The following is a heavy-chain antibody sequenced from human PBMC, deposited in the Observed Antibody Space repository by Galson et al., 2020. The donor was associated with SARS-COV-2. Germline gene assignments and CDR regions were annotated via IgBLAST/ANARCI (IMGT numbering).Heavy chain of an antibody. J-gene: IGHJ6*02. V-gene: IGHV4-30-2*04. D-gene: IGHD3-9*01. Sequence: YNPSLKSRVTISVDTSKNQFSLKLSSVTAADTAVYYCAGTYYDILTGYSPPYYYYGMDVWGQGTTVTVSS. CDR3: AGTYYDILTGYSPPYYYYGMDV.